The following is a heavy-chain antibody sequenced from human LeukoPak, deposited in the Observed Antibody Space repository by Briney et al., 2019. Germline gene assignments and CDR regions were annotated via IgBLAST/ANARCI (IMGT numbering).Heavy chain of an antibody. CDR2: TYFRSKWYN. CDR1: GDSVSSNNAA. V-gene: IGHV6-1*01. J-gene: IGHJ4*02. D-gene: IGHD6-13*01. Sequence: KASQALSLTCAISGDSVSSNNAAWNWIRQSPSRGVEWLGRTYFRSKWYNDYAVSEKSRISINPDTSKNQVSLQLKSVTPEDTAVYYCARGWDPYSSSFGYWGQGTLVTVSS. CDR3: ARGWDPYSSSFGY.